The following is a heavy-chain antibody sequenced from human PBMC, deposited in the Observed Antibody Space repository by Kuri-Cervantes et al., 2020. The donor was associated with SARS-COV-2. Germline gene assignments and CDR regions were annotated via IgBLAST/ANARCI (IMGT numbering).Heavy chain of an antibody. J-gene: IGHJ4*02. CDR1: GFTFSSYA. CDR2: ISGSGGST. V-gene: IGHV3-23*01. Sequence: GGSLRLSCAASGFTFSSYAMSWVRQAPGKGLEWVSAISGSGGSTYYADSVKGRFTISRDNAKNSLYLQMNSLRAEDTALYYCAKVPNPSYSSSWYYFGYWGQGTLVTVSS. D-gene: IGHD6-13*01. CDR3: AKVPNPSYSSSWYYFGY.